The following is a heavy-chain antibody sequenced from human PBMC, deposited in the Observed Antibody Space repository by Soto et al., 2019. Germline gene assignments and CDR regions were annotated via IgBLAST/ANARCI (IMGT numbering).Heavy chain of an antibody. CDR2: IYHSGST. CDR1: GGSISSGGYS. Sequence: SETLSLTCAVSGGSISSGGYSWSWIRQPPGKGLEWIGYIYHSGSTYYNPSLKSRVTISVDRSKNQFSLKLSSVTAADTAAYYCSRAGGALTTVYVWGQGTLVTVSS. V-gene: IGHV4-30-2*01. J-gene: IGHJ4*02. CDR3: SRAGGALTTVYV. D-gene: IGHD4-17*01.